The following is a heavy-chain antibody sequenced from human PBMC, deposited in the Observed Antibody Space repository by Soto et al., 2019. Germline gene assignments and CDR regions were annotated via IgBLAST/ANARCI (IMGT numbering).Heavy chain of an antibody. D-gene: IGHD1-20*01. J-gene: IGHJ4*02. Sequence: GGSLRLSCAASGFTFSSYSMNWVRQAPGKGLEWVSYISSSSSTIYYADSVKGRFTISRDNAKNSLYLQMNSLRAEDTAVYYCARDIWEYNWNDVGYFDYWGQGTLVTVSS. CDR2: ISSSSSTI. V-gene: IGHV3-48*01. CDR3: ARDIWEYNWNDVGYFDY. CDR1: GFTFSSYS.